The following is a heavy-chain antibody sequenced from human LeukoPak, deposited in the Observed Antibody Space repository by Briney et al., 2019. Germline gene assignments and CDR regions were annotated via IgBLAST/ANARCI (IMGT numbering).Heavy chain of an antibody. D-gene: IGHD3-16*01. V-gene: IGHV5-51*01. CDR2: IHPGNSET. CDR3: ASWGLDAFDI. CDR1: GYNFSDRW. J-gene: IGHJ3*02. Sequence: GESLKISCKTSGYNFSDRWIGWVRQTPGKGLEWMGIIHPGNSETRYSPSFQGQVTISADKSISAVYLQWGSLKASDSAMYYCASWGLDAFDIWGQGTMVTVSS.